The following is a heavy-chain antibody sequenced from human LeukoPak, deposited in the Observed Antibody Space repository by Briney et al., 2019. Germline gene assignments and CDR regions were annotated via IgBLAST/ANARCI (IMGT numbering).Heavy chain of an antibody. CDR3: ARGDMTTVTTGFDY. V-gene: IGHV4-31*03. D-gene: IGHD4-11*01. CDR2: IYYSGST. CDR1: GGSISGSSYY. Sequence: PSETLSLTCTVSGGSISGSSYYWSWIRQHPGKGLEWIGYIYYSGSTYYNPSLKSRVTISVDTSKNQFSLKLSSVTAADTAVYYRARGDMTTVTTGFDYWGQGTLVTVSS. J-gene: IGHJ4*02.